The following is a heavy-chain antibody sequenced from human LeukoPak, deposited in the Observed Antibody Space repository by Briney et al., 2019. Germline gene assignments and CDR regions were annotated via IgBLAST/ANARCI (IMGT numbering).Heavy chain of an antibody. CDR2: ISSSSSYI. V-gene: IGHV3-21*01. CDR3: ARDRPHRIAAAGTAHDY. J-gene: IGHJ4*02. Sequence: PGGSLRLSCAASGFTFSSYSMNWVRQAPGKGLEWVSSISSSSSYIYYADSVKGRFTISRDNAKNSLYLQMNSLRAEDTAVYYCARDRPHRIAAAGTAHDYWGQGTLVTVSS. CDR1: GFTFSSYS. D-gene: IGHD6-13*01.